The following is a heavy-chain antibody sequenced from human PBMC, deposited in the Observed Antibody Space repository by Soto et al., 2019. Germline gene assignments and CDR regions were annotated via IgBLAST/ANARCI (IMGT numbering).Heavy chain of an antibody. D-gene: IGHD6-19*01. CDR3: AKARDQQWVRLPFDY. V-gene: IGHV3-23*01. CDR2: FSATSENT. J-gene: IGHJ4*02. Sequence: EVQLLESGGGLVQPGGSLRLSCVGSGFFFSSYTMTWVRQAPGKGLEWVSSFSATSENTYYADSVRGRFTISTDNSKNTLFLPMNSLTAEDTAMYYCAKARDQQWVRLPFDYWGQGILVNVSS. CDR1: GFFFSSYT.